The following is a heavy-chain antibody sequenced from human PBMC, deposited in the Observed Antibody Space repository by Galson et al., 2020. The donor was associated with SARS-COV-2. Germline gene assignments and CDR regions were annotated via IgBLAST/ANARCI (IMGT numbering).Heavy chain of an antibody. CDR3: ARDFEGLWIVVVTHAFDL. CDR2: ISYDGSNK. J-gene: IGHJ3*01. V-gene: IGHV3-30*04. Sequence: GGSLRLSCAASGFTFSSYAMHWVRQAPGKGLEWVAVISYDGSNKYYADSVKGRFTISRDNSKNTLYLQMNSLRAEDTAVYYCARDFEGLWIVVVTHAFDLWGQGTMVTVSS. D-gene: IGHD3-22*01. CDR1: GFTFSSYA.